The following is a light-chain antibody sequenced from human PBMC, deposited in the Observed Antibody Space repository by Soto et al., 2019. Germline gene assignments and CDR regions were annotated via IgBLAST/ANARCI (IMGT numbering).Light chain of an antibody. Sequence: EIVMTQSPSALSVSQGDRATLSCRASQSISSNLAWYQQKPGQAPRLLIYGASTRAPGIPARFSGSGSGTEFTLTISSLQSEDFAVYHCQQYHNWPSWTFGQGTKVDIK. CDR1: QSISSN. V-gene: IGKV3-15*01. CDR2: GAS. J-gene: IGKJ1*01. CDR3: QQYHNWPSWT.